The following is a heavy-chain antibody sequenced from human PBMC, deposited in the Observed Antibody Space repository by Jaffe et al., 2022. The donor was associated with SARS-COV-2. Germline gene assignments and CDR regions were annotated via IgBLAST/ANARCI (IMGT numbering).Heavy chain of an antibody. CDR2: IKSKTDGGTT. D-gene: IGHD1-26*01. Sequence: EVQLVESGGGLVKPGGSLRLSCAASGFTFSNAWMSWVRQAPGKGLEWVGRIKSKTDGGTTDYAAPVKGRFTISRDDSKNTLYLQMNSLKTEDTAVYYCTTMGELGNYYYYYYMDVWGKGTTVTVSS. J-gene: IGHJ6*03. CDR3: TTMGELGNYYYYYYMDV. CDR1: GFTFSNAW. V-gene: IGHV3-15*01.